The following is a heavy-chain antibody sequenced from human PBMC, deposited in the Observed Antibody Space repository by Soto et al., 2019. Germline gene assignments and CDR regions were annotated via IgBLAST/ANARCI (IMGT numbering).Heavy chain of an antibody. CDR3: AKGSGYFDVVHAYHIAESYYYHVDE. D-gene: IGHD3-9*01. CDR1: GFTFDDYA. Sequence: EVQLVESGGGLIQPGRSLRLSCATSGFTFDDYAMHWVRQGPGKGLEWVSVIRLNSGDIGYADSVQGRFTISRDNAKNYLYLQMNGQRAEDTALYYCAKGSGYFDVVHAYHIAESYYYHVDEWGKGTAVTVTS. J-gene: IGHJ6*03. V-gene: IGHV3-9*01. CDR2: IRLNSGDI.